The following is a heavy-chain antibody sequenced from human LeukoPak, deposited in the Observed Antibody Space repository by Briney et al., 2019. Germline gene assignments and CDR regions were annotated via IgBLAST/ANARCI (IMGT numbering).Heavy chain of an antibody. V-gene: IGHV1-46*01. J-gene: IGHJ5*02. CDR2: INPSSGSS. CDR3: ARDSSSWSKDNWFDP. CDR1: GYTFTGYY. Sequence: ASVKVSCKASGYTFTGYYIHWVRQAPGHGLEWMGIINPSSGSSSYAQKFQGRVTMTRDTSTSTVYMELSGLGSEDTAVYSCARDSSSWSKDNWFDPWGQGTLVTVSS. D-gene: IGHD6-13*01.